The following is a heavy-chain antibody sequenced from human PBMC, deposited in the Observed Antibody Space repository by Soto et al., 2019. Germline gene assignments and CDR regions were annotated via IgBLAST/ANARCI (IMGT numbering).Heavy chain of an antibody. CDR2: IYYSGST. V-gene: IGHV4-59*01. J-gene: IGHJ4*02. D-gene: IGHD6-13*01. CDR1: GGSISSYY. CDR3: ARGGQIAAAGPDY. Sequence: TSETLSLTCTVSGGSISSYYWSWIRQSPGKGLEWIGYIYYSGSTIYNPSLESRVTISVDTSKNQFSLKLSSATAADTAVYYCARGGQIAAAGPDYWGQGTLVTVYS.